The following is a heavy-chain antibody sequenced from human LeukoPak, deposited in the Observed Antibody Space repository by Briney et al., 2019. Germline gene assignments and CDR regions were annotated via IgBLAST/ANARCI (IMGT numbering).Heavy chain of an antibody. CDR2: IYHSGST. Sequence: SETLSLTCAVSGGSISRSNWWSWVRQPPGKGLEWIGEIYHSGSTNYNPSLKSRVTISVDKSKNQFSLKLSSVTAADTAVYYCARGEGELLSGGIDYWGQGTLVTVSS. J-gene: IGHJ4*02. CDR3: ARGEGELLSGGIDY. CDR1: GGSISRSNW. D-gene: IGHD1-26*01. V-gene: IGHV4-4*02.